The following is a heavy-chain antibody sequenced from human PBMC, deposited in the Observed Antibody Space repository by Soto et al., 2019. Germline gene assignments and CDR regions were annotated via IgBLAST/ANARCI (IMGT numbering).Heavy chain of an antibody. CDR2: ISGAGGRI. D-gene: IGHD2-8*01. CDR1: GFTFSNYG. CDR3: AKGHTKENGHYSYYGMDV. V-gene: IGHV3-23*01. Sequence: EVKLLESGGGLVQPGGSLRLSCVVSGFTFSNYGMRWVRQAPGKGLEWVASISGAGGRIYYEDSVKGRFTISRDKSKNSVYLQVNSLRADDTAVYYCAKGHTKENGHYSYYGMDVWGKGTTVTVST. J-gene: IGHJ6*04.